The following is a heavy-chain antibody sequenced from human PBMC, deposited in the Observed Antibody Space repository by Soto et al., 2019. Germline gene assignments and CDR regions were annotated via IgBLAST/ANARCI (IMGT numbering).Heavy chain of an antibody. V-gene: IGHV3-33*01. Sequence: QVQLVESGGGVVQPGRSLRLSCAASGFTFSSYGMHWVRQAPGKGLEWVAVIWYDGSNKYYADSVKGRFTISRDNSKNTLYLQRNSLRAEDTAVYYCARGEDSSSWYSYYYYGMDVWGQGTTVTVSS. J-gene: IGHJ6*02. D-gene: IGHD6-13*01. CDR3: ARGEDSSSWYSYYYYGMDV. CDR1: GFTFSSYG. CDR2: IWYDGSNK.